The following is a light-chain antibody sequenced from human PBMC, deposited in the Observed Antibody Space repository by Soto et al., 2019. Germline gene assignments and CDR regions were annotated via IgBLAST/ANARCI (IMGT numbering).Light chain of an antibody. Sequence: DIQMTQSPSSLSASVGGRVTITFRASQSISSYLNWYQQKPGKAPKLLIYAASSLQSGVPSRFSGSGSGTDFTLTISSLQPEDFATYYCQQSYSTRWTFGQGTKVDIK. CDR2: AAS. V-gene: IGKV1-39*01. CDR1: QSISSY. J-gene: IGKJ1*01. CDR3: QQSYSTRWT.